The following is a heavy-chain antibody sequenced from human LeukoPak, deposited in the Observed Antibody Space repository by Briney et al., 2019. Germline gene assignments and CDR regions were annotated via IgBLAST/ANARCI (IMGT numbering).Heavy chain of an antibody. D-gene: IGHD4-17*01. CDR3: ARGGGTVTNFDY. Sequence: PSETLSLTCTASGGSISTCYWSWIRQPAGKGLEWIGRIYITGSTNYNPSLKSRVTMSVDTSKNQFSLKLSSVTAADTAVYYCARGGGTVTNFDYWGQGTLVTVSS. CDR2: IYITGST. CDR1: GGSISTCY. V-gene: IGHV4-4*07. J-gene: IGHJ4*02.